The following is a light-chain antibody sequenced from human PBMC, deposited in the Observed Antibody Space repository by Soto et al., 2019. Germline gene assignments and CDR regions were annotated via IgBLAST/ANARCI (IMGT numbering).Light chain of an antibody. CDR2: AAS. Sequence: DIQMTQSPSTLSASVGDRVTITCRACESTSYWLAWYQQKPGNAPKLLIYAASSLESGVPSRFSGSGSGTEFTLTISSLQPDDSASYYCQQYNSYSKTFGQGTKVDIK. CDR3: QQYNSYSKT. J-gene: IGKJ1*01. CDR1: ESTSYW. V-gene: IGKV1-5*01.